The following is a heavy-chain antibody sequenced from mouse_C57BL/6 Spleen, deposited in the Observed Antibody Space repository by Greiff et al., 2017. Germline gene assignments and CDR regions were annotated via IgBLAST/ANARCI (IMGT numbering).Heavy chain of an antibody. CDR3: ARAAVYSNPPAWFAY. J-gene: IGHJ3*01. D-gene: IGHD2-5*01. V-gene: IGHV1-53*01. CDR1: GYTFTSYW. CDR2: INPSNGGT. Sequence: QVQLQQSGTELVKPGASVKLSCKASGYTFTSYWMHWVKQRPGQGLEWIGNINPSNGGTNYNEKFKSKATLTVDKSSSTAYMQLSSLTSEDSAVYYCARAAVYSNPPAWFAYWGQGTLVTVSA.